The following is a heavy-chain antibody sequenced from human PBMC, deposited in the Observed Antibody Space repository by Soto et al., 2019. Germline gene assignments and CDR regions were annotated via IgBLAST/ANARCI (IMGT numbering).Heavy chain of an antibody. D-gene: IGHD6-13*01. J-gene: IGHJ3*02. Sequence: PGGSLRLSCAASGFTSSSYAMHWVRQAPGKGLEWVAVISYDGSNKYYADSVKGRFTISRDNSKNTLYLQMNSLRAEDTAVYYCARDQLAAADAFDIWGQGTMVTVSS. CDR1: GFTSSSYA. CDR2: ISYDGSNK. V-gene: IGHV3-30-3*01. CDR3: ARDQLAAADAFDI.